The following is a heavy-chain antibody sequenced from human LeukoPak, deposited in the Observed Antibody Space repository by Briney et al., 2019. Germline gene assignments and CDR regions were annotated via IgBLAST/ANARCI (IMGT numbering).Heavy chain of an antibody. J-gene: IGHJ4*02. Sequence: GSSVKVSCKASGGTFSSYAISWVRQAPGQGLGWMGRIIPILGIANYAQKFQGRVTITADKSTSTAYMELSSLRSEDTAVYYCARDSSKAVAEYYFDYWGQGTLVTVSS. CDR1: GGTFSSYA. CDR3: ARDSSKAVAEYYFDY. D-gene: IGHD6-19*01. V-gene: IGHV1-69*04. CDR2: IIPILGIA.